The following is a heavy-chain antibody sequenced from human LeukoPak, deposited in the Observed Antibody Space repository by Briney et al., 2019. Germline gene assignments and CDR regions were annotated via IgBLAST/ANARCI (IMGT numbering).Heavy chain of an antibody. Sequence: ASVKVSCKASGYTFTGYYMHWVRQAPGQGLEWMGWINPNSGGTNYAQKFQGRVTLTRDTSTTTSYMDLSSLTSDDTAVYYCARDRSSLYNGNYAFWGQGTLVTVSS. J-gene: IGHJ4*02. CDR2: INPNSGGT. V-gene: IGHV1-2*02. CDR1: GYTFTGYY. D-gene: IGHD5-12*01. CDR3: ARDRSSLYNGNYAF.